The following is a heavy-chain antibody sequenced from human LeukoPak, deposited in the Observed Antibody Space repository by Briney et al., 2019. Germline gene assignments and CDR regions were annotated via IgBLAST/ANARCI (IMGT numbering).Heavy chain of an antibody. D-gene: IGHD1-14*01. Sequence: GGSLRLSCAVSGFTFSSYSMNCVRQAPGKGLEWLSYISSSSSTIFYADSVKGRFTISRDNAKNSLYLQMNSLRDEDTAVYFCARDKGTYHNKYYFDYWGQGTLVTVSS. V-gene: IGHV3-48*02. CDR3: ARDKGTYHNKYYFDY. CDR2: ISSSSSTI. J-gene: IGHJ4*02. CDR1: GFTFSSYS.